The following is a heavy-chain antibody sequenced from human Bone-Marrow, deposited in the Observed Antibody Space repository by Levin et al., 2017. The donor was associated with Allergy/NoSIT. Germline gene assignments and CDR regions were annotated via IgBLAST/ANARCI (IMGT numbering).Heavy chain of an antibody. J-gene: IGHJ3*01. V-gene: IGHV4-61*01. D-gene: IGHD2-15*01. CDR3: ARGAGYCSGGSCYEDAFDV. CDR1: GGSVPSSTYY. Sequence: SQTLSLTCTVSGGSVPSSTYYWSWIRQPPGKGLEWIAYLYHGGSTNYNPSLKKRVTISVDTSRSQFSLRMSSVTAADTAVYYCARGAGYCSGGSCYEDAFDVGGRGTMVTVYS. CDR2: LYHGGST.